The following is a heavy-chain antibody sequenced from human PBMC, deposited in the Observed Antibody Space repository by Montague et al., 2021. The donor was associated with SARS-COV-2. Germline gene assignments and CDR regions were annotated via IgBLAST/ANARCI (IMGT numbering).Heavy chain of an antibody. J-gene: IGHJ3*02. V-gene: IGHV4-39*01. CDR3: ARHSGRGTIFGVVIIFDAFDI. D-gene: IGHD3-3*01. CDR2: IYYSGST. CDR1: GGSISSSNYY. Sequence: SETLSLTCTVSGGSISSSNYYWGWIRQPPGKGLEWIGSIYYSGSTYYTPSLKSRVIISVDTSKNQFSLRLSSVTAADTAVYYCARHSGRGTIFGVVIIFDAFDIWGQGTMVTVSS.